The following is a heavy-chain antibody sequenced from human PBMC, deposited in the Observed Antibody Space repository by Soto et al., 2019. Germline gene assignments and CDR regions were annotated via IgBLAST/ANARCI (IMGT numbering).Heavy chain of an antibody. V-gene: IGHV1-58*01. J-gene: IGHJ5*02. D-gene: IGHD6-19*01. Sequence: QMQLVQSGPEVKKPGTSVKVSCKASGFTFTNSAVQWVRQARGQRLEWIGWIVVGSGNTNYAQKFQERVTITRDMSTNTAYMELDTLRSEDTAVYYSATLLTSGWYPNWFDPWGRGTLITVSS. CDR3: ATLLTSGWYPNWFDP. CDR1: GFTFTNSA. CDR2: IVVGSGNT.